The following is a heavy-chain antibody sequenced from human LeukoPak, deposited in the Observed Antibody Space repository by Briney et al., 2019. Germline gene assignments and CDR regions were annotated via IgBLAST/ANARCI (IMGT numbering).Heavy chain of an antibody. V-gene: IGHV3-48*03. CDR2: ISTSGSTI. CDR3: ARNAFDF. J-gene: IGHJ3*01. Sequence: PGGSLRLSCTASGFTFGGFEMNWVRQAPGRGLEWVSYISTSGSTIYYADSVKGRFTISRDNAKNSLYLRMNSLRAEDTAVYYCARNAFDFWGQGTMVTVSS. CDR1: GFTFGGFE.